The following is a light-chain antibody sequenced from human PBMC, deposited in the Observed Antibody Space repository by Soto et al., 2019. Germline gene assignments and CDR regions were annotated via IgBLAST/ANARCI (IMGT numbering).Light chain of an antibody. Sequence: DIQMTQSPSSLSASEGDGVTITCRASQSISSYLSWYQKKPGKAPKLHIYGASSIQSWVPSRFTGRGLGTDVTLSISSLEPEDFATYYCQQSYTTPLTVRGRTNAEFK. CDR1: QSISSY. J-gene: IGKJ4*02. V-gene: IGKV1-39*01. CDR2: GAS. CDR3: QQSYTTPLT.